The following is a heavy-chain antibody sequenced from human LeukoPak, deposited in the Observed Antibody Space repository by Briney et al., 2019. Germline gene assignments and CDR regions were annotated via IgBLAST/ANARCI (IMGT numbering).Heavy chain of an antibody. Sequence: AGGSLRLSCSASGFTFSDYYMSWIRQAPGKGLEWVSYISSSGLITYYADSVKGRFTISRDNAQNSLYLRMNSLRAEDTAVYYCTRRPDYYGMGVWGQGTTVTVSS. J-gene: IGHJ6*02. CDR1: GFTFSDYY. CDR2: ISSSGLIT. V-gene: IGHV3-11*01. CDR3: TRRPDYYGMGV.